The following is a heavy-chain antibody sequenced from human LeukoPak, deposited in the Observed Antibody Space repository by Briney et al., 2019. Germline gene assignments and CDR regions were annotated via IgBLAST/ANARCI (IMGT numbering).Heavy chain of an antibody. CDR2: IYYSGST. V-gene: IGHV4-30-4*08. J-gene: IGHJ5*02. CDR3: ARDHSETVWFDP. CDR1: GGSISSGDYY. Sequence: PSETLSLTCTVSGGSISSGDYYWSWIRQPPGKGLEWIGYIYYSGSTYYNPSLKSRVTISVDTSKNQFSLKLSSVTAADTAVYYCARDHSETVWFDPWGQGTLVTVSS. D-gene: IGHD4-17*01.